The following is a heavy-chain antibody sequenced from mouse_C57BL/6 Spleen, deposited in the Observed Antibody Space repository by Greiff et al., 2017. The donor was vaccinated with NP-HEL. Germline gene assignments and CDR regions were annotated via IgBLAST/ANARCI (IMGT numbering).Heavy chain of an antibody. D-gene: IGHD1-1*01. CDR3: ARSVLRSYFDY. Sequence: VQLQQPGAELVKPGASVKLSCKASGYTFTSYWMQWVKQRPGQGLEWIGEIDPSDSYTNYNQKFKGKATLTVDTSSSTAYMQLSSLTSEDSAVYYCARSVLRSYFDYWGQGTTLTVSS. CDR2: IDPSDSYT. V-gene: IGHV1-50*01. CDR1: GYTFTSYW. J-gene: IGHJ2*01.